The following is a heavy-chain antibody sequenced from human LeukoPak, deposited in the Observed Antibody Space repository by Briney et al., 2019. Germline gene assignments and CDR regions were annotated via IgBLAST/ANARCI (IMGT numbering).Heavy chain of an antibody. J-gene: IGHJ4*02. CDR3: AKSLGVGGYTRYKGFDQ. Sequence: GGSLRLSCAASGFTFSSYAMNWVRQAPGKGLEWGSSISGSDGSTYYADFVKGRFTISRDNSKNTLHLQMNSLRAEDTAVYYCAKSLGVGGYTRYKGFDQWGQGTLVPVSS. D-gene: IGHD5-24*01. CDR2: ISGSDGST. CDR1: GFTFSSYA. V-gene: IGHV3-23*01.